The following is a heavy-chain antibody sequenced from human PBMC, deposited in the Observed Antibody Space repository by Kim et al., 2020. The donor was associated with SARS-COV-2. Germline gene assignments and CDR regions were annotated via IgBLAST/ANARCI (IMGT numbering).Heavy chain of an antibody. CDR1: GYTFTGYY. J-gene: IGHJ6*02. V-gene: IGHV1-2*06. CDR3: ARNYYDSSGYYYYGMDV. CDR2: INPNSGGT. Sequence: ASVKVSRKASGYTFTGYYMHWVRQAPGQGLEWMGRINPNSGGTNYAHKFQGRVTMTRDTSISTAYMELSRLRSDDTAVYYCARNYYDSSGYYYYGMDVWGQGTTVTVSS. D-gene: IGHD3-22*01.